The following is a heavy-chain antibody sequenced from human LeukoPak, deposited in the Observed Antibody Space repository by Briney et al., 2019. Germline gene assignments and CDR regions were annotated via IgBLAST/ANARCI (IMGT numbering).Heavy chain of an antibody. Sequence: SETLSLTCTVSGGSISSHYWSWIRQPPGKGLEWIGYIYYSGSTNYNPSLKGRVTISVDTSKNQFSLKLSSVTAADTAVYYCARARALGYCSSTSCPLPYYFDYWGQGTLVTVSS. CDR3: ARARALGYCSSTSCPLPYYFDY. J-gene: IGHJ4*02. CDR1: GGSISSHY. V-gene: IGHV4-59*11. D-gene: IGHD2-2*01. CDR2: IYYSGST.